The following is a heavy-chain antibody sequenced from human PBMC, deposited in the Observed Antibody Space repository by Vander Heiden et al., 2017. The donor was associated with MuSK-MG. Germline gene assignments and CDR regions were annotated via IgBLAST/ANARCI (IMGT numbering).Heavy chain of an antibody. D-gene: IGHD1-7*01. J-gene: IGHJ4*02. CDR1: GFTLSSAA. V-gene: IGHV3-33*01. CDR3: ARDITGTLDY. CDR2: IWYDGRKK. Sequence: VQLVETGGGVVRPGRSRRLPCAASGFTLSSAAMLWVAPDAGKGLVWVEVIWYDGRKKYDADSVKGRFTISRDNSKNTRYMEMKRLRAEDTAVYYGARDITGTLDYWGQGTLVTVSS.